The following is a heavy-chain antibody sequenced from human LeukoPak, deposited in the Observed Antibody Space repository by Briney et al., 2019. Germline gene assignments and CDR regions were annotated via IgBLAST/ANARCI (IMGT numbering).Heavy chain of an antibody. CDR1: GYTFTSYY. CDR2: INPSGGST. Sequence: ASVKVSCKASGYTFTSYYMHWVRQAPGQGLEWMGIINPSGGSTSYAQKFQGRVTMTRDTSTSTVYMELSSLRSEDTAVYYYARDYYYDSSGYYYSFHDAFDIWGQGTMVTVSS. CDR3: ARDYYYDSSGYYYSFHDAFDI. V-gene: IGHV1-46*01. J-gene: IGHJ3*02. D-gene: IGHD3-22*01.